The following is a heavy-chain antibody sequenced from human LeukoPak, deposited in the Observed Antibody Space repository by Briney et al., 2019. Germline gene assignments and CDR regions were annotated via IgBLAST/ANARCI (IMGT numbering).Heavy chain of an antibody. CDR2: ISSNGGST. J-gene: IGHJ4*02. D-gene: IGHD4-17*01. CDR1: GFTFSSYA. Sequence: GGSLRLSCAASGFTFSSYAMHWVRQAPGKGLEYVSAISSNGGSTYYANSVKGRFTISRDNSKNTLFLQMNSLRAEDTAVYYCARATTVTTYFDYWGQGTLVTVSS. CDR3: ARATTVTTYFDY. V-gene: IGHV3-64*01.